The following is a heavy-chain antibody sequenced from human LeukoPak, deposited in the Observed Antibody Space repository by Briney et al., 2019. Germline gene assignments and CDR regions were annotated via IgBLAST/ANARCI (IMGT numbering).Heavy chain of an antibody. CDR1: GGSISSSSYY. V-gene: IGHV4-39*07. J-gene: IGHJ4*02. CDR2: IYYSGSI. CDR3: ATQNGASSGYYYLN. Sequence: PSETLSLTCTVSGGSISSSSYYWGWIRQPPGKGLEWIGSIYYSGSIYYNPSLKSRVTISVDTSKNQFSLKLSSVTAADTAVYYCATQNGASSGYYYLNWGQGTLVTVSS. D-gene: IGHD3-22*01.